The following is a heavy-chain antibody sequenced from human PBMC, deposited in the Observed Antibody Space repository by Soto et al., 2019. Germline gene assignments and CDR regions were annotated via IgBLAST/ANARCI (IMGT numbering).Heavy chain of an antibody. CDR2: IIPIFGTA. D-gene: IGHD6-6*01. CDR1: GGTFSSYA. CDR3: ARELGAARPYGMDV. J-gene: IGHJ6*02. Sequence: ASVKVSCKASGGTFSSYAISWVRQAPGQGLERMGGIIPIFGTANYAQKFQGRVTITADKSTSTAYMELSSLRSEDTAVYYCARELGAARPYGMDVWGQGTTVTVSS. V-gene: IGHV1-69*06.